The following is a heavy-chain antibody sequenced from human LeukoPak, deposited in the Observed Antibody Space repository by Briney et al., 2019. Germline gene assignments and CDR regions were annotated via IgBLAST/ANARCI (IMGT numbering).Heavy chain of an antibody. CDR3: ATLGYYYDSSGYYYSFDY. V-gene: IGHV1-24*01. J-gene: IGHJ4*02. D-gene: IGHD3-22*01. Sequence: ASVKVSCKVSGYTLTELSMHWVRQPPGKGREWVGGFDPEDGETIYAQKFQGRVTMTEDTSTDTAYMELSSLRSEDTAVYYCATLGYYYDSSGYYYSFDYWGQGTLVTVSS. CDR2: FDPEDGET. CDR1: GYTLTELS.